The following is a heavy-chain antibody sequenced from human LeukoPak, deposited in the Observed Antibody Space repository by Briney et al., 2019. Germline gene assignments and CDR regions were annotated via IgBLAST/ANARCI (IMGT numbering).Heavy chain of an antibody. D-gene: IGHD5-18*01. CDR3: ATKGEMVVTAMADDAFDI. CDR2: INPNSGGT. Sequence: ASVKVSCKASGYTFTSYYMHWVRQAPGQGLEWMGWINPNSGGTNYAQKFQGRVTMTRDTSISTAYMELSRLRSDDTAVYYCATKGEMVVTAMADDAFDIWGQGTMVTVSS. V-gene: IGHV1-2*02. J-gene: IGHJ3*02. CDR1: GYTFTSYY.